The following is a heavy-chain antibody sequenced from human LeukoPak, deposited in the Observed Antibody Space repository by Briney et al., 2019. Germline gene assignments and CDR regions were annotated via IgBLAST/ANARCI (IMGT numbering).Heavy chain of an antibody. CDR3: VGSSSSDAFDI. D-gene: IGHD6-6*01. CDR2: INAGNGNT. J-gene: IGHJ3*02. V-gene: IGHV1-3*01. Sequence: VSVTVSCKASGYTFTSYAMHWVRQAPGQRLEWMGWINAGNGNTKYSQKFQGRVTITRDTSASTAYMELSSLRSEDTAVYYCVGSSSSDAFDIWGQGTMVTVSS. CDR1: GYTFTSYA.